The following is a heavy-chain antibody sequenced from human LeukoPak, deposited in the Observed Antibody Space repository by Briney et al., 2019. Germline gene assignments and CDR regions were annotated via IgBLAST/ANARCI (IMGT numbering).Heavy chain of an antibody. V-gene: IGHV3-66*01. CDR3: ARGTVTMVDY. CDR1: GFTVSSNY. D-gene: IGHD3-10*01. Sequence: GGSQRLSCAASGFTVSSNYMSWVRQAPGRGLEWVSVIYRGGSTYYEDSVKGRFTISRDNSKNTLFLQMNSLRAGDTAVYYCARGTVTMVDYWGQGTQVTVSS. CDR2: IYRGGST. J-gene: IGHJ4*02.